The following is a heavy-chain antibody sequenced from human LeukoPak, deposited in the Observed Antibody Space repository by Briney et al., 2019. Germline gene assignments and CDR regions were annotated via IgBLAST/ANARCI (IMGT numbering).Heavy chain of an antibody. CDR3: AKDLHRGYSSDY. D-gene: IGHD3-22*01. Sequence: GGSLRLSCAASGFTFNNIGMHWVRQAPGKGLEFVSFIDFEGVDKYYADSVKGRFTISKDYSKATLYLQMNSLRPEDTAIYYCAKDLHRGYSSDYWGQGTLVTVSS. CDR2: IDFEGVDK. CDR1: GFTFNNIG. J-gene: IGHJ4*02. V-gene: IGHV3-30*02.